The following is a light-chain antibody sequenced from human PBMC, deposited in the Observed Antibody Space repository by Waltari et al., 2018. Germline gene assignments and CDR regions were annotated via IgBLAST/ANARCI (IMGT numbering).Light chain of an antibody. V-gene: IGLV3-25*03. CDR1: ALPKQY. J-gene: IGLJ3*02. CDR2: KDS. CDR3: QSADSNGSYWV. Sequence: SYELTQPPSVSVSPGQTARITCSGHALPKQYAYWYQQKPGQAPVLVLYKDSERPSGSPERFSGSSSGTTVTLTISGVQAEDEADYYCQSADSNGSYWVFGGGTKLTVL.